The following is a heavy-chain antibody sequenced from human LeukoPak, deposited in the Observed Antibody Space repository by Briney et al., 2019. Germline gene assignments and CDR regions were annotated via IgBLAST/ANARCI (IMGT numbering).Heavy chain of an antibody. CDR3: AKGGKWDVTPFDY. Sequence: GGSLRLSCAASGFTFTSYSMNWVRQAPGKGLEWVSTISGGGGSTCYADSVKGRFTISRDNSKNTLYLQVNSLRAEDTAVYYCAKGGKWDVTPFDYWGQGTLVTVSS. J-gene: IGHJ4*02. CDR1: GFTFTSYS. CDR2: ISGGGGST. V-gene: IGHV3-23*01. D-gene: IGHD1-26*01.